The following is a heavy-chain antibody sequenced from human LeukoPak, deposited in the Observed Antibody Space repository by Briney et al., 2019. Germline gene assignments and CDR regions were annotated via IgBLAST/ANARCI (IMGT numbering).Heavy chain of an antibody. V-gene: IGHV4-39*01. CDR2: VFHSGTT. J-gene: IGHJ4*02. Sequence: SETLSLTCAVSGGSISGSRSYWGWIRQPPGGGLEWIGSVFHSGTTYYNPSLRSRLTISVDTSRNQLSLRLRSVTAADTAVYYCTRRDSIAGNPVLDYWGRGALVTVSS. CDR1: GGSISGSRSY. CDR3: TRRDSIAGNPVLDY. D-gene: IGHD6-13*01.